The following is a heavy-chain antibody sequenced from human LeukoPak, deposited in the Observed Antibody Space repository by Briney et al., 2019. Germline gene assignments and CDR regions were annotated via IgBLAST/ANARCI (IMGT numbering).Heavy chain of an antibody. CDR3: AREGDGYNLGRAFSFDI. Sequence: SETLSLTCSVSNGSISSSRYFWGWIRQPPGKGLEWIGSIDYSGSTYYNPSLKSRVTISVDTSKNQFSLKLSSVTAADTAVYYCAREGDGYNLGRAFSFDIWGQGTMVTVSS. CDR2: IDYSGST. D-gene: IGHD5-24*01. V-gene: IGHV4-39*07. J-gene: IGHJ3*02. CDR1: NGSISSSRYF.